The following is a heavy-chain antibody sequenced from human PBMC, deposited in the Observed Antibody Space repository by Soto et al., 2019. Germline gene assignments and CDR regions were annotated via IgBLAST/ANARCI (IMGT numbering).Heavy chain of an antibody. CDR1: GFNFEDYA. V-gene: IGHV3-9*01. D-gene: IGHD6-13*01. Sequence: GGSLRLSCAASGFNFEDYAMHWVRQAPGKGLEWVSGISWDSINIGHAASVRGRFTVSRDNAKNSLYLEMNSLRPEDTALYYCVKDMSSSWTRAHFDNWGQGILVTVSS. CDR2: ISWDSINI. CDR3: VKDMSSSWTRAHFDN. J-gene: IGHJ4*02.